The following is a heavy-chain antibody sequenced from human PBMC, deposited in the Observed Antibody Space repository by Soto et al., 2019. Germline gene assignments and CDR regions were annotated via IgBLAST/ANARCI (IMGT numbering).Heavy chain of an antibody. Sequence: PSETLSLTCTVSDDSFRGAEYYWSWIRQPLGKGPEWIGYTYYNGDTKYNPALRSRVTMSEGTSKNQFSLRLSSVTAADTAVYFCARGPAYIDGWRTFDLWGRGILVTVSS. CDR1: DDSFRGAEYY. CDR2: TYYNGDT. J-gene: IGHJ4*02. D-gene: IGHD6-19*01. CDR3: ARGPAYIDGWRTFDL. V-gene: IGHV4-61*08.